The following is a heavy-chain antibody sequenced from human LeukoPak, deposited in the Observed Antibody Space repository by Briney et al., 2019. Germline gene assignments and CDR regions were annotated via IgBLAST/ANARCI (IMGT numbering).Heavy chain of an antibody. CDR2: IIPILGIA. D-gene: IGHD5-12*01. V-gene: IGHV1-69*04. J-gene: IGHJ6*02. Sequence: SVKVSCKASGGTFSSYAISWVRQAPRQGLEWMGRIIPILGIANYAQKFQGRVTITADKSTSTAYMELSSLRSEDTAVYYCARDPVRNIVATTPLFYYGMDVWGQGTTVTVSS. CDR3: ARDPVRNIVATTPLFYYGMDV. CDR1: GGTFSSYA.